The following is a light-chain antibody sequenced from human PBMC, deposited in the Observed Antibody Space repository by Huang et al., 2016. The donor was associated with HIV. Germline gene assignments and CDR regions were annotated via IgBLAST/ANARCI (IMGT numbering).Light chain of an antibody. J-gene: IGKJ4*01. CDR3: QQYDNWPPGLT. Sequence: EIVMTQSPATLSVSPGGGATLSCRASQNVRSNLAWYQQTPGQAPRLLIYDTSTRASGVPARFSGSGSGTEFTLTISGLQSEYFAVYYCQQYDNWPPGLTFGGGTKVEI. CDR1: QNVRSN. CDR2: DTS. V-gene: IGKV3D-15*01.